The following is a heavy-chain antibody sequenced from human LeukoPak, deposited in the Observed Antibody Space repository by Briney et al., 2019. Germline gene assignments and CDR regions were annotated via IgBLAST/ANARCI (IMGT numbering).Heavy chain of an antibody. D-gene: IGHD6-19*01. CDR2: IFYSGAT. Sequence: SEALSLTCTVSGDSISINYNWGWIRQPPGKGLEWIGSIFYSGATYYSPSLKSRVTISVDTSKNQFSLKLSSMTAADTAVYYCVRHRQWLLFPDYWGQGTLVTVSS. CDR3: VRHRQWLLFPDY. CDR1: GDSISINYN. V-gene: IGHV4-39*01. J-gene: IGHJ4*02.